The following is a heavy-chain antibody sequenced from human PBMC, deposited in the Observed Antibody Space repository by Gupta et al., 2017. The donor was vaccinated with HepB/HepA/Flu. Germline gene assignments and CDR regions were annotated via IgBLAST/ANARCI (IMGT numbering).Heavy chain of an antibody. Sequence: EVQVVASGGGLVMPGESLRLPCKVCGIIFRDAWMSWVCQTPGKGREWLVRSRIKTYGATVDYAPPVKGRFTISRSDSKNRVYLKLNSLKTVGTTHYYSRTDKIYDSGSWAYWGQEMLFTVSS. D-gene: IGHD3-10*01. J-gene: IGHJ4*02. CDR1: GIIFRDAW. CDR2: SRIKTYGATV. CDR3: RTDKIYDSGSWAY. V-gene: IGHV3-15*01.